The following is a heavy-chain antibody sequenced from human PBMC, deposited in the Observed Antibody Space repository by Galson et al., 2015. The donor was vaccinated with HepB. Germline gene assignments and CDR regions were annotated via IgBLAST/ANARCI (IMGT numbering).Heavy chain of an antibody. Sequence: SLRLSCAASGFTFGDYAMSWVRQAPEKGLEWVGFIRSKAYGGTTEYAASVKGRSTISRDDSKSIAYLQMNSLKTEDTAVYYCISSRWGYYGSGTDYWGQGTLVTVSS. D-gene: IGHD3-10*01. CDR2: IRSKAYGGTT. CDR1: GFTFGDYA. V-gene: IGHV3-49*04. CDR3: ISSRWGYYGSGTDY. J-gene: IGHJ4*02.